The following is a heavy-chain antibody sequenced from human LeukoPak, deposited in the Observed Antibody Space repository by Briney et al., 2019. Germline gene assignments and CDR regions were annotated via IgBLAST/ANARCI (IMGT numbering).Heavy chain of an antibody. D-gene: IGHD3-22*01. CDR2: ISGSGGST. Sequence: PGGSLRLSCAASGFTFSSYAMSWVRQAPGKGLEWVSAISGSGGSTYYADSVKGRFTITRDNSKNTLYLQMNSLRAEDTAVYYCAKRKYYYDSSGSADYWGQGTLVTVSS. J-gene: IGHJ4*02. CDR3: AKRKYYYDSSGSADY. V-gene: IGHV3-23*01. CDR1: GFTFSSYA.